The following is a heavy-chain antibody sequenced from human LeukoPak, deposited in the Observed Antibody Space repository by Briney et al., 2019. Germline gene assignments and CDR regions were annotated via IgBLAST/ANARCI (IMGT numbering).Heavy chain of an antibody. CDR1: GFTVTDYY. D-gene: IGHD5-12*01. CDR2: ISTGGYPT. V-gene: IGHV3-11*04. J-gene: IGHJ6*04. CDR3: ARRLHVDV. Sequence: PGGSLRLSCAVSGFTVTDYYMSWIRQAPGKGLEWVSYISTGGYPTYYADSVKGRFTISRDTATNTLYLQMNSLRVDDTGVYYCARRLHVDVWGRGTTVTVSS.